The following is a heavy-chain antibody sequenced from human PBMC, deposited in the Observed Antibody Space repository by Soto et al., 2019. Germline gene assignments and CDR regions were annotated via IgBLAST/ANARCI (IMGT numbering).Heavy chain of an antibody. CDR2: IIPIFGTA. V-gene: IGHV1-69*13. Sequence: RASVKVSCKASGGTFSSYAISWVRQAPGQGLEWMGGIIPIFGTANYAQKFQGRVTITADESTSTAYMELSSLRSEDTAVYYCAREGYCCGGSCYSVPGWFDPWGQGTLVTVSS. CDR3: AREGYCCGGSCYSVPGWFDP. D-gene: IGHD2-15*01. J-gene: IGHJ5*02. CDR1: GGTFSSYA.